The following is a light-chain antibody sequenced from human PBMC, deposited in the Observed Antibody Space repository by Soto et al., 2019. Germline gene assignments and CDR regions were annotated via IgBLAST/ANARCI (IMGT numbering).Light chain of an antibody. V-gene: IGLV1-51*01. CDR2: DNN. J-gene: IGLJ2*01. CDR1: SSNIGNNY. Sequence: QSVSTQSPSVSAAPGPKVTISCSGSSSNIGNNYVSWYQQLPGTAPKLLIYDNNKRPSGIPDRFSGSKSGTSGTLDITGLQTGDEADYYCATWDGSLPGEVFGGGTKVTVL. CDR3: ATWDGSLPGEV.